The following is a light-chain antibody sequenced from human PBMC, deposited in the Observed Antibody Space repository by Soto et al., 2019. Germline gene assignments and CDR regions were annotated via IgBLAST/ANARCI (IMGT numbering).Light chain of an antibody. J-gene: IGKJ1*01. Sequence: DIQMTQSPSSLSASVGDRVTITCRARQSISSYLNWYQQKPGKAPKLLIYAASSLQSGVPSRFSGSGSGTDFTLHISSLQPEDFATYYCQQSYSTLWTFGQGTKVEIK. CDR3: QQSYSTLWT. V-gene: IGKV1-39*01. CDR2: AAS. CDR1: QSISSY.